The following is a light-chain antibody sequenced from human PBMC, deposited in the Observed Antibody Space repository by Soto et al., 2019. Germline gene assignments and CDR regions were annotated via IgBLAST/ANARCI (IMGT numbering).Light chain of an antibody. J-gene: IGLJ2*01. CDR3: LVWDRSSDVV. CDR2: YDS. V-gene: IGLV3-21*04. Sequence: SYELTQPPSVSVAPGKTARLTCGGNNIGSKSVHWYQQKPGQAPVLVIYYDSDRPSGIPERFSGSNSGNTATLTISRVEAGDEADYYCLVWDRSSDVVFGGGTKLTVL. CDR1: NIGSKS.